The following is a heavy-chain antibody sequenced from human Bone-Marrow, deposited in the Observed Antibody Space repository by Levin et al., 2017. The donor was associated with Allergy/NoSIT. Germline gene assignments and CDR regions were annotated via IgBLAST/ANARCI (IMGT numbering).Heavy chain of an antibody. CDR1: GLTFNKYG. Sequence: GESLKISCSVSGLTFNKYGFHWVRQAPGKGLEWVAIISADGEKSFYSDSLRGRCTISRDNSNNTLYLQMDSLRSEDSAIYYCAKVRRDSSGYDWLDPWGHGTLVTVSS. D-gene: IGHD3-22*01. J-gene: IGHJ5*02. CDR2: ISADGEKS. V-gene: IGHV3-30*18. CDR3: AKVRRDSSGYDWLDP.